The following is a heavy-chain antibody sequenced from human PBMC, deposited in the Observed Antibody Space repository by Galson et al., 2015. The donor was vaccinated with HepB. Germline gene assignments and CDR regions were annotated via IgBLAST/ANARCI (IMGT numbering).Heavy chain of an antibody. D-gene: IGHD3-22*01. CDR3: ASYYYDSSGYPPNDAFDI. Sequence: SLRLSCAASGFTFSSYAMHWVRQAPGKGPEWVAVISYDGSNKYYADSVKGRFTISRDNSKNTLYLQMNSLRAEDTAVYYCASYYYDSSGYPPNDAFDIWGQGTMVTVSS. CDR1: GFTFSSYA. CDR2: ISYDGSNK. J-gene: IGHJ3*02. V-gene: IGHV3-30-3*01.